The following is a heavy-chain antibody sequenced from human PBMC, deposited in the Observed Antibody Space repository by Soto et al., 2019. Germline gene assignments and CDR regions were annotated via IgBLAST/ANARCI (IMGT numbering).Heavy chain of an antibody. D-gene: IGHD2-15*01. CDR2: IYYSGST. J-gene: IGHJ4*02. CDR1: GGSISSYY. CDR3: ARGGCSGGSCYGY. Sequence: SETLSLTCIVAGGSISSYYWSWIRQPPGKGLEWIGYIYYSGSTNYNPSLKSRVTISVDTSKNQFSLKLSSVTAADTAVYYCARGGCSGGSCYGYWGQGTLVTVSS. V-gene: IGHV4-59*01.